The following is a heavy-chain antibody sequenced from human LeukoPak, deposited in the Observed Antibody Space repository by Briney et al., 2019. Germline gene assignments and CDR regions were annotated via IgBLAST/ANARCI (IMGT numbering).Heavy chain of an antibody. CDR2: ISWNSDNI. CDR3: AKDISSDYDDGGWFDP. CDR1: KVTFNDYA. J-gene: IGHJ5*02. V-gene: IGHV3-9*01. D-gene: IGHD5-12*01. Sequence: GGSLRLSCAASKVTFNDYAMHWVRQAPGKGLEWVSGISWNSDNIGDADSVMGRFTISRYNAKNSLYLQMNSLKTEDTAVYYCAKDISSDYDDGGWFDPWGQGTLVAVSS.